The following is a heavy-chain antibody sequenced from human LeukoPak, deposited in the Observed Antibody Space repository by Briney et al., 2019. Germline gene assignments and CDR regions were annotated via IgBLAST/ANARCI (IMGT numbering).Heavy chain of an antibody. CDR1: GYTLTGLS. CDR2: FDPEDGET. Sequence: ASAKVSCKVSGYTLTGLSMHWVRQAPGKGLEWMGGFDPEDGETIYAQKFQGRVAMTEDTSTDTAYMELSSLRSEDTAVYYCARSLVGATKRGFWHWFDPWGQGTLVTVSS. V-gene: IGHV1-24*01. D-gene: IGHD1-26*01. J-gene: IGHJ5*02. CDR3: ARSLVGATKRGFWHWFDP.